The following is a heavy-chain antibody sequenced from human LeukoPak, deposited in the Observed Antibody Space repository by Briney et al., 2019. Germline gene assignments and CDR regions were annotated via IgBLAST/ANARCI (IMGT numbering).Heavy chain of an antibody. CDR3: ARYYRWYRGWFDP. Sequence: SETLSLTCAVYGGSFSGYYWSWIRQPPGKGLEWIGEINHSGSTNYNPSLKSRVTISVDTSKNQFSLKLSSVTAADTAVYYCARYYRWYRGWFDPWGRGTLVTVSS. CDR2: INHSGST. D-gene: IGHD6-13*01. V-gene: IGHV4-34*01. CDR1: GGSFSGYY. J-gene: IGHJ5*02.